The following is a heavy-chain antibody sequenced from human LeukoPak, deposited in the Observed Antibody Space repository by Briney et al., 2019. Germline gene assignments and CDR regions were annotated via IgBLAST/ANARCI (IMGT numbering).Heavy chain of an antibody. Sequence: GGSLRLSCAASGFTFSSYSMNWVRQAPGKGLEWVSSISSSSSYIYYADSAKGRFTISRDNAKNSLYLQMNSLRAEDTAVYYCASGHFWFGGMGRNLDAFDIWGQGTMVTVSS. J-gene: IGHJ3*02. V-gene: IGHV3-21*01. D-gene: IGHD3-3*02. CDR3: ASGHFWFGGMGRNLDAFDI. CDR1: GFTFSSYS. CDR2: ISSSSSYI.